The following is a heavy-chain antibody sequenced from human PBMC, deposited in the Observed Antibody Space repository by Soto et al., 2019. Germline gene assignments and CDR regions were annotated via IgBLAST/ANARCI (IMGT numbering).Heavy chain of an antibody. V-gene: IGHV3-15*07. Sequence: GGSLRLSCAASGFTFNTAWMNWVRQTPGKGLEWVGRIKSKINGGTIDYAAPVKGRFTISRDDSKNTLYLEMNSLNTEDTAVIYCTEDLPDWGAYVFAYWGQGFLVPVSS. CDR1: GFTFNTAW. CDR3: TEDLPDWGAYVFAY. CDR2: IKSKINGGTI. D-gene: IGHD3-16*01. J-gene: IGHJ4*02.